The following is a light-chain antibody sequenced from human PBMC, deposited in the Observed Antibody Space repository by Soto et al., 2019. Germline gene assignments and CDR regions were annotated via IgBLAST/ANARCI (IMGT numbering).Light chain of an antibody. CDR2: GAS. CDR1: QSVSGN. J-gene: IGKJ2*01. CDR3: QQCYNSPLT. V-gene: IGKV3-15*01. Sequence: EIVMTQSPSTLSVSPGERATLSCRASQSVSGNLTWYQQKPGQAPKLLIYGASTRATGIPSRFSGSGSGTEFTLTISSLQPEDFAAYYCQQCYNSPLTFGQGTKLEIK.